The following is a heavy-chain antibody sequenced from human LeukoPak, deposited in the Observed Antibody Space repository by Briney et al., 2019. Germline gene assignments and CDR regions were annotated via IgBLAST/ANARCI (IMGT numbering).Heavy chain of an antibody. V-gene: IGHV4-34*01. CDR3: AREGYDYVWGSYRYEYFQH. Sequence: SETLSLTCAVYGGSFSGYYWSWIRQPPGKGLEWIGEINHSGSTNYNPSLKSRVTISVDTSKNQFSLKLSSVTAADTAVYYCAREGYDYVWGSYRYEYFQHWGQGTLVTVPS. D-gene: IGHD3-16*02. CDR2: INHSGST. CDR1: GGSFSGYY. J-gene: IGHJ1*01.